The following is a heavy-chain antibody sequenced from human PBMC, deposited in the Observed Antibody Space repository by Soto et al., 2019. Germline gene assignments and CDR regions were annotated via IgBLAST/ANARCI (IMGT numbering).Heavy chain of an antibody. CDR1: GFTFSSYA. CDR2: ISGSGGST. J-gene: IGHJ3*02. Sequence: GGSLRLSCAASGFTFSSYAMSWVRQAPGKGLEWVSAISGSGGSTYYADSVKGRFTTSRDNSKNTLYLQMNSLRAEDTAVYYCAKPRYYDSSGYQGDAFDIWGQGTMVTVSS. D-gene: IGHD3-22*01. V-gene: IGHV3-23*01. CDR3: AKPRYYDSSGYQGDAFDI.